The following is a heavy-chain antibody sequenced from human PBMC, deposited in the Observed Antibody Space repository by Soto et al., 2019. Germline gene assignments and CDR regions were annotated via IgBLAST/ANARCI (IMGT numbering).Heavy chain of an antibody. CDR3: ARQGRVVIPSTMAKWFDP. V-gene: IGHV4-39*01. Sequence: SETLSLTCTVSSDSISSSTYYWGWIRQPPGKGLEWIGTIFYTGSTYYNPSPKSRVTISVDTSKNQFSLRLSSVTAADTAVYYCARQGRVVIPSTMAKWFDPWGQGTLVTVSS. J-gene: IGHJ5*02. CDR1: SDSISSSTYY. D-gene: IGHD2-2*01. CDR2: IFYTGST.